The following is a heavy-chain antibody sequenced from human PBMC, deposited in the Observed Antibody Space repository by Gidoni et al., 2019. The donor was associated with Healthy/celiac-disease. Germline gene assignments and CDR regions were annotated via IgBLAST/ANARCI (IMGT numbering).Heavy chain of an antibody. CDR3: ARDPTYDSSGYYYDY. CDR1: GYTFTSYY. J-gene: IGHJ4*02. CDR2: INPSGGST. D-gene: IGHD3-22*01. V-gene: IGHV1-46*01. Sequence: QVQLVQSGAEVKKPGASVKVSCKASGYTFTSYYMHWVRQAHGQGLELMGIINPSGGSTSYAQKFQGRVTMTRDTSTSTVYMELSSLRSEDTAVYYCARDPTYDSSGYYYDYWGQGTLVTVSS.